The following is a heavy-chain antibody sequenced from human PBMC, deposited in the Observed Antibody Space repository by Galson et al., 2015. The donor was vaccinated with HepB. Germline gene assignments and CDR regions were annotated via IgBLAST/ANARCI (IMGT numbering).Heavy chain of an antibody. Sequence: SVKVSCKASGYTFTYRYLHWVRQAPGQALEWMGWITPFNGNTNYAQKFQDRVTITRDRSMSTAYMELSSLRSEDTAMYYCARVGEYSGSYSGFDYWGQGTLVTVSS. CDR2: ITPFNGNT. J-gene: IGHJ4*02. D-gene: IGHD1-26*01. V-gene: IGHV1-45*02. CDR1: GYTFTYRY. CDR3: ARVGEYSGSYSGFDY.